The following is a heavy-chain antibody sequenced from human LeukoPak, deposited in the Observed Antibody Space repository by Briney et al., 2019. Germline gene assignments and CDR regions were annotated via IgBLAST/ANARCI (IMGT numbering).Heavy chain of an antibody. CDR3: ARDLRGWFGESQFDY. D-gene: IGHD3-10*01. J-gene: IGHJ4*02. Sequence: GGSLRLSCAASGFTLSSYWMYWVRQAPGKGLVWVSRINSDGSSTRYADSVKGRFTISRDNAKNTLYLEMNSLRVEDTAVYYCARDLRGWFGESQFDYWGQGTLVTVSS. CDR2: INSDGSST. V-gene: IGHV3-74*01. CDR1: GFTLSSYW.